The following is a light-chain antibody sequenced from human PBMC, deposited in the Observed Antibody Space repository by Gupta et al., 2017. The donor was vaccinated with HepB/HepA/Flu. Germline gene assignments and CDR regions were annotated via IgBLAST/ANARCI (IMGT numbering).Light chain of an antibody. Sequence: DVVLTQSPLSLPVTLGQPASISCRSSQSLGYSDGSVWLSWFQQRPGQSPRRLIYDVSNRDSGVPVRFTGSGSGTDFTLKISRVEAEDVGVYYCKQHNYCPHTFGQGTKLEI. CDR2: DVS. J-gene: IGKJ2*01. CDR3: KQHNYCPHT. V-gene: IGKV2-30*01. CDR1: QSLGYSDGSVW.